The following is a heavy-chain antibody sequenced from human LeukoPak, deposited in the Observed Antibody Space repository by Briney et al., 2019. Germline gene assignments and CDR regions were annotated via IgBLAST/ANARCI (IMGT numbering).Heavy chain of an antibody. V-gene: IGHV2-5*02. Sequence: KESGPTLVKPTQTLTLTGTFSGFSLNANAVGVGWIRQPPGKALEWLALIYWDDDKRYSPSLQSRLTITKDTSNSQVILTMTNIDPVDTATYYCEHLRGWLGDSWGQGTLVTVSS. CDR3: EHLRGWLGDS. CDR2: IYWDDDK. J-gene: IGHJ4*02. D-gene: IGHD5-24*01. CDR1: GFSLNANAVG.